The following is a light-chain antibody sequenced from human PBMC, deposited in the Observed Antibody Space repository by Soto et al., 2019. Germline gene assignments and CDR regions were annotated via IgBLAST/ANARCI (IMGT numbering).Light chain of an antibody. Sequence: EIVLTQSPATLSLSPGERATLSCRASQSVTSNYLAWYQQKPGQAPRLLIYGISSRATGIPDRFSGSGSGTDFTLTISRLEPEDFAVYYCQQYTDWPLTFGQGTKVDI. CDR1: QSVTSNY. CDR2: GIS. J-gene: IGKJ1*01. CDR3: QQYTDWPLT. V-gene: IGKV3-20*01.